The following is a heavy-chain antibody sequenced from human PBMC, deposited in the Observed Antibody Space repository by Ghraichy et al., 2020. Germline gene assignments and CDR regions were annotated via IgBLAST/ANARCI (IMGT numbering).Heavy chain of an antibody. CDR2: ISGSGGRT. CDR1: GFTFSSYA. V-gene: IGHV3-23*01. D-gene: IGHD2-2*01. J-gene: IGHJ4*02. CDR3: AKDFYSVVVPTAIDY. Sequence: LSLTCAASGFTFSSYAMSWVRQAPGKGLEWVSAISGSGGRTYYADSVKGRFTISRDNSKNSLHLQMNSLRAEDTAVYYCAKDFYSVVVPTAIDYWGQGTLVTVSS.